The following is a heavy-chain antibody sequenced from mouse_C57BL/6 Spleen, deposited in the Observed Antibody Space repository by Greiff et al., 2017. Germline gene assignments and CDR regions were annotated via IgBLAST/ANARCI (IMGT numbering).Heavy chain of an antibody. CDR2: IDTNSGGT. Sequence: QVQLQQPGAELVKPGASVKLSCKASGYTFTSYWMHWVKQRPGRGLEWIGRIDTNSGGTKYNEKLKSKATLTVDNPSSTAYMQLSSLTSEDSAVXYSARPTYYGSSSFDYWGQGTTLTVSS. CDR1: GYTFTSYW. V-gene: IGHV1-72*01. D-gene: IGHD1-1*01. CDR3: ARPTYYGSSSFDY. J-gene: IGHJ2*01.